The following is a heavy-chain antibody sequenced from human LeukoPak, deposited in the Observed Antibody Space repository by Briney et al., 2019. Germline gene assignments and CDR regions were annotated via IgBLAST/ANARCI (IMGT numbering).Heavy chain of an antibody. V-gene: IGHV3-23*01. CDR1: GFTFSSYA. Sequence: TGGSLRLSCAASGFTFSSYAMSWVRQAPGKGLEWVSAISGSGSSTYYADSVKGRFTISRDNSKNTLYLQMNSLRAEDTAVYYCAKARSSGPNSYWGQGTLVTVSS. D-gene: IGHD6-19*01. CDR2: ISGSGSST. J-gene: IGHJ4*02. CDR3: AKARSSGPNSY.